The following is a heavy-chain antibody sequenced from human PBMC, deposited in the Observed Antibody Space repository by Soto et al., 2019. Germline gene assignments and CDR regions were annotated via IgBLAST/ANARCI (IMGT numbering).Heavy chain of an antibody. Sequence: EVQLLESGGGLVQPGGSRRLSCAASGFMFSSYVMSWVRQAPGKGLEWVSGISGSGSRTYYADPVKGRFSISRDNSKNNVFLQMNRLRVQEPAVYYCAVLTKGTEGDYWGQGTLVIVPS. CDR2: ISGSGSRT. D-gene: IGHD3-9*01. CDR3: AVLTKGTEGDY. CDR1: GFMFSSYV. V-gene: IGHV3-23*01. J-gene: IGHJ4*02.